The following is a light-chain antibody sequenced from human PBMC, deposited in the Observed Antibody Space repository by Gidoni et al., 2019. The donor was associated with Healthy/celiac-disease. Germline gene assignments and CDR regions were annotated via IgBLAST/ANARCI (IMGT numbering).Light chain of an antibody. CDR3: QKYNSAPRT. V-gene: IGKV1-27*01. CDR2: AAS. J-gene: IGKJ1*01. CDR1: QGISNY. Sequence: DIQMTQSPSYLSASVGDRVTSTCRASQGISNYLAWYQQKPGKVPKLLIYAASTVQSGVPSRFSGGGSGTDFPLTISSLHPDDVATYYCQKYNSAPRTFGQGTKVEIK.